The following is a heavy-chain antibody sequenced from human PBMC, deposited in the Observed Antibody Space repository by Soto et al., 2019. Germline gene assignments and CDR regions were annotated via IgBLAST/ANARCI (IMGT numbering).Heavy chain of an antibody. CDR3: ARKDVAFDY. CDR2: IYGSGGST. D-gene: IGHD5-12*01. V-gene: IGHV3-23*01. Sequence: GGSLRLSCAASGFTFKNYAMTWVRQAPGKELEWVSLIYGSGGSTDYADSVKGRFTISRDNSKNMLYVQMNSLRDEDTAVYYCARKDVAFDYWGQGIPVTVSS. J-gene: IGHJ4*02. CDR1: GFTFKNYA.